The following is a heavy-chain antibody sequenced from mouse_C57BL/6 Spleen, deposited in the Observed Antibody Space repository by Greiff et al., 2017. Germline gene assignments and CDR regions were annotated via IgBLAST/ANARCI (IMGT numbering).Heavy chain of an antibody. Sequence: QLQESGPGLVKPSQSLFLTCSITGFPITSGYYWIWIRQSPGKPLEWMGYITHSGETFYNPSLQSPISITRETSKNQFFLQLNSVTTEDTAMYYCAGDQTGAWYFDVWGTGTTVTVSS. CDR2: ITHSGET. CDR1: GFPITSGYY. V-gene: IGHV12-3*01. J-gene: IGHJ1*03. D-gene: IGHD4-1*01. CDR3: AGDQTGAWYFDV.